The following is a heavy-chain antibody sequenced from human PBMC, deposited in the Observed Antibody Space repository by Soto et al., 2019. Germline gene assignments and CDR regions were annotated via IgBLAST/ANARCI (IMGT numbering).Heavy chain of an antibody. CDR2: ISADNDNR. CDR1: PYTFPIYA. V-gene: IGHV1-18*01. J-gene: IGHJ5*02. Sequence: ASVQVSCKASPYTFPIYAVHWVRQDPGQGLQWMGWISADNDNRKYAQNFQDRITMTTDTSTSTAYVELRSLRSDDTAVYFCGRARSAAMVTSDPWGQGTLVTVSS. D-gene: IGHD5-18*01. CDR3: GRARSAAMVTSDP.